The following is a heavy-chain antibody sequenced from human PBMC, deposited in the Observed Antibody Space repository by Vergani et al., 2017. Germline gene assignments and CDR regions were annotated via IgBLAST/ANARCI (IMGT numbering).Heavy chain of an antibody. Sequence: QMQLQESGPGLVKASETLSLTCTVSGDSIISRSYYWGWIRQPPGKGLEWMGSIYNSGNGDSSSSPKSRVTISADTSKNQFSLRLTSVTAADTAVYYCASGKYYSDSTSHFRGRYFDVWGRGTLVTVPS. CDR1: GDSIISRSYY. V-gene: IGHV4-39*01. J-gene: IGHJ2*01. D-gene: IGHD3-16*01. CDR2: IYNSGNG. CDR3: ASGKYYSDSTSHFRGRYFDV.